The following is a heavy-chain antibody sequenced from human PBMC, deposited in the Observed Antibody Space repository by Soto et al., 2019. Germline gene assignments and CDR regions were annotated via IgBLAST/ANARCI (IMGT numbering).Heavy chain of an antibody. CDR2: ISAYNGNT. CDR1: GYTFTNYG. J-gene: IGHJ6*03. Sequence: QVQLLQSGAEVKKPGASVKVSCKASGYTFTNYGITWVRKAPGQGLEWMGWISAYNGNTHYTQRLQGRVTMTTDTSTSTAYMELRGLRSDDTAVYYWARVWQLVGYFYYYMDVWGKGTTVTVSS. CDR3: ARVWQLVGYFYYYMDV. V-gene: IGHV1-18*01. D-gene: IGHD6-6*01.